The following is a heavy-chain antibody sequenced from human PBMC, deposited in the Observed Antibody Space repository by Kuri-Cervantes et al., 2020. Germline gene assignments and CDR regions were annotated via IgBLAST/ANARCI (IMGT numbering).Heavy chain of an antibody. CDR2: IKGDGSET. Sequence: GESLKISCAASGFTFSSYAMHWVCQAPEKGLEWVADIKGDGSETYYVDSVKGRFTISRDNAKNSLYLQMNSLRAEDTAVYYCARKAYRDYYASSGYYSVGAFDIWGQGTMVTVSS. D-gene: IGHD3-22*01. CDR3: ARKAYRDYYASSGYYSVGAFDI. CDR1: GFTFSSYA. V-gene: IGHV3-7*01. J-gene: IGHJ3*02.